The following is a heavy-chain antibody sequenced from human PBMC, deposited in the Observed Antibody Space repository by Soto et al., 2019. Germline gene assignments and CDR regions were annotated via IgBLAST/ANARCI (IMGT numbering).Heavy chain of an antibody. J-gene: IGHJ4*02. CDR3: ARASPGGVVVLSY. V-gene: IGHV4-34*01. CDR1: GGSFSGYY. Sequence: QVQLQQWGAGLLKPSETLSLTCAVYGGSFSGYYWSWIRQPPGKGLEWIGEINHSGSTNYNPSLKSRVTISVDTSKHQFSLKLSSVTAADTAVYYCARASPGGVVVLSYWGQGTLVTVSS. CDR2: INHSGST. D-gene: IGHD2-15*01.